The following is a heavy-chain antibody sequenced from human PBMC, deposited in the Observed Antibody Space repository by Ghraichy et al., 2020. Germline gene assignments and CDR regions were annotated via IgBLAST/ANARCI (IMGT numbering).Heavy chain of an antibody. CDR2: TYYRSKWYS. J-gene: IGHJ4*02. CDR3: VRGQWSAFNF. V-gene: IGHV6-1*01. D-gene: IGHD6-19*01. CDR1: GDSLSSNGVA. Sequence: SQTLSLTCVISGDSLSSNGVAWHWIRQSPSRGLEWLGRTYYRSKWYSEYAISVKSRITINPDTSKNQFSLHLSSLTPGDTALYYCVRGQWSAFNFWGQGTLVTVSS.